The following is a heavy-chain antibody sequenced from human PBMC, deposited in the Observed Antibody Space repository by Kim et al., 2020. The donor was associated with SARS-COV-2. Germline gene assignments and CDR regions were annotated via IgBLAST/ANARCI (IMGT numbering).Heavy chain of an antibody. CDR3: AVVVVAKKREAYDAFDI. Sequence: SVKVSCKASGGTFSSYAISWVRQAPGQGLEWMGGIIPIFGTANYAQKFQGRVTITAHESTSTAYMELSSLRSEDTAVYYCAVVVVAKKREAYDAFDIWGQGTMVTVSS. D-gene: IGHD2-15*01. CDR1: GGTFSSYA. J-gene: IGHJ3*02. CDR2: IIPIFGTA. V-gene: IGHV1-69*13.